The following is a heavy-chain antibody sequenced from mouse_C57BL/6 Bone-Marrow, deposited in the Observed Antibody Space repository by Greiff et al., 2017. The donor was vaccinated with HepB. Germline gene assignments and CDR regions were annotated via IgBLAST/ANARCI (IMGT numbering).Heavy chain of an antibody. J-gene: IGHJ4*01. V-gene: IGHV5-12*01. CDR3: ARQTAQAPMDY. Sequence: EVQLQQSGGGLVQPGGSLKLSCAASGFTFSDYYMYWVRQTPEKRLEWVAYISNGGGSTYYPDTVKGRFTISRDNAKNTLYLQMSRLKSEDTAMYYCARQTAQAPMDYWGQGTSVTVSS. D-gene: IGHD3-2*02. CDR2: ISNGGGST. CDR1: GFTFSDYY.